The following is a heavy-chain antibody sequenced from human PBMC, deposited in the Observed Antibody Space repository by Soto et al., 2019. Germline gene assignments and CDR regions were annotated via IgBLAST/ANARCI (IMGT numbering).Heavy chain of an antibody. D-gene: IGHD5-12*01. CDR2: IYPGDSDT. J-gene: IGHJ5*02. CDR3: ARQGGGEVATIWFDP. CDR1: GYSFTSYW. Sequence: GESLKISCKGSGYSFTSYWIGWVRQMPGKGLEWMGIIYPGDSDTRYSPSFQGQVTISADKSISTAYLQWSSLKAWHTPMYYLARQGGGEVATIWFDPWGQGTLVTVSS. V-gene: IGHV5-51*01.